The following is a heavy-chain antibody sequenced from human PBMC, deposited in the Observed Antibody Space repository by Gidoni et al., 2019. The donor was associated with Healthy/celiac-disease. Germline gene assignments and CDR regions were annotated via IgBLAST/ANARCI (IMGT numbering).Heavy chain of an antibody. CDR3: ATSQYQFGGGYDYDFDY. V-gene: IGHV3-23*01. CDR1: GFTFSSYA. CDR2: ISGSGGST. J-gene: IGHJ4*02. D-gene: IGHD5-12*01. Sequence: EVQLLESGGGLVQPGGSLRLSCAASGFTFSSYAMSWVRQAPGKGLEWVSAISGSGGSTYYADSVKGRFTISRDNSKNTLYLQMNSLRAEDTAVYYCATSQYQFGGGYDYDFDYWGQGTLVTVSS.